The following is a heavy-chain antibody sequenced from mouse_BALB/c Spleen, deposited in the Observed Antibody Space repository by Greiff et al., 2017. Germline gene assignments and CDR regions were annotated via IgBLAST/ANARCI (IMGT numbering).Heavy chain of an antibody. D-gene: IGHD4-1*01. CDR3: AGTGRNYAMDY. V-gene: IGHV5-9-4*01. J-gene: IGHJ4*01. CDR2: ISSGGSYT. Sequence: DVQLVESGGGLVKPGGSLKLSCAASGFTFSSYAMSWVRQSPEKRLEWVAEISSGGSYTYYPDTVTGRFTISRDNAKNTLYLEMSSLRSEDTAMYYCAGTGRNYAMDYWGQGTSVTVSS. CDR1: GFTFSSYA.